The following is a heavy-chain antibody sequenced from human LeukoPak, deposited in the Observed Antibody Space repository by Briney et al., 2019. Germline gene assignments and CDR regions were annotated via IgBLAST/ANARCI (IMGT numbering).Heavy chain of an antibody. V-gene: IGHV3-23*01. CDR1: GFTFSSYA. Sequence: PGGSLRLSCAASGFTFSSYAMNWVRRAPGKGLEWVSGISGGADKTYYADSVKGRFTISRDNSKNTLYLQMNSLRAEDTAVYYCAKDLAVAGIRGWAFDIWGQGTMVTVSS. J-gene: IGHJ3*02. D-gene: IGHD6-19*01. CDR2: ISGGADKT. CDR3: AKDLAVAGIRGWAFDI.